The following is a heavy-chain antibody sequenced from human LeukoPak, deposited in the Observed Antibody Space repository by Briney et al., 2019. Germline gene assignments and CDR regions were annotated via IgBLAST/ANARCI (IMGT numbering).Heavy chain of an antibody. Sequence: ASVNLSCKASGYTFTSYYMHWVRQAPGQGLEWMGIINPSGGSTSYAQKFQGRVTMTRDTCTSTVFMELSSLRSEETAVYYCASEVSRGAHLGYWGQGTPVTLSS. D-gene: IGHD3-16*01. CDR1: GYTFTSYY. CDR2: INPSGGST. V-gene: IGHV1-46*01. J-gene: IGHJ4*02. CDR3: ASEVSRGAHLGY.